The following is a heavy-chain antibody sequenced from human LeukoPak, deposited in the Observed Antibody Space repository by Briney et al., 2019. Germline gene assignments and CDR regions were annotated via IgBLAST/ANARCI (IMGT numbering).Heavy chain of an antibody. CDR2: IRYDGSNK. Sequence: GGSLRLSCSASGFTFSSYGMHWVRQAPGKGLEWGAFIRYDGSNKYYADSVKGRFTISRDNSKNTLYLQMNSLRAEDTAVYYCAKERRRIAVAGKGYYYYAMDVWGQGTTVTVSS. J-gene: IGHJ6*02. CDR1: GFTFSSYG. CDR3: AKERRRIAVAGKGYYYYAMDV. V-gene: IGHV3-30*02. D-gene: IGHD6-19*01.